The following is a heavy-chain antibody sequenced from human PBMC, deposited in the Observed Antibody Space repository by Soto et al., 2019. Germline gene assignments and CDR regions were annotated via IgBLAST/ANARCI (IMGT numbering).Heavy chain of an antibody. CDR2: IYPGDSDT. J-gene: IGHJ4*02. Sequence: PGESLKISCKGSGYSFTSYWIGWVRQMPGKGLEWMGIIYPGDSDTRYSPSFQGQVTISADKSISTAYLQWSSLKASDTAMYYCARHPPELETTRVEYYFDYWGQGTLVTVSS. D-gene: IGHD1-1*01. V-gene: IGHV5-51*01. CDR1: GYSFTSYW. CDR3: ARHPPELETTRVEYYFDY.